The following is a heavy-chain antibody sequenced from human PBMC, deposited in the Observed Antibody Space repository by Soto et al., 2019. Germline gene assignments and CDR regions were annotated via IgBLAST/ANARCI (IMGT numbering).Heavy chain of an antibody. CDR3: ARGHINGDYDDY. Sequence: ASVKVSCKASGYTSTSYDINWVRQATGQGLEWMGWMNPNSGNTGYAQKFQGRVTMTRNTSISTAYMELSSLRSEDTAVYYCARGHINGDYDDYWGQGTLVTVSS. D-gene: IGHD4-17*01. CDR2: MNPNSGNT. V-gene: IGHV1-8*01. CDR1: GYTSTSYD. J-gene: IGHJ4*02.